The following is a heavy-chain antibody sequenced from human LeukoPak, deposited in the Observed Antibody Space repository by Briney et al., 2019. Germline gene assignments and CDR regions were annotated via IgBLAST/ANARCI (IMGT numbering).Heavy chain of an antibody. CDR2: INHSGST. Sequence: SETLSLTCAIHGGSFRGYYWSWIRQPPGKGLEWVGEINHSGSTNYNPSLKSRVTISVDPSKNQFSLKLSSVTAAATAVYYCARGLGGYFDYWGQGTLVTVSS. D-gene: IGHD3-16*01. CDR1: GGSFRGYY. J-gene: IGHJ4*02. CDR3: ARGLGGYFDY. V-gene: IGHV4-34*01.